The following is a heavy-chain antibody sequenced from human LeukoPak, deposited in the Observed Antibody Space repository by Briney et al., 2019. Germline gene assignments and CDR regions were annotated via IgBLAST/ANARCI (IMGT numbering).Heavy chain of an antibody. Sequence: PSETLSLTCTVSGASFSSYYWSWIRQPPGKGLEWIGYVYYSGSTNYNPSLKSRVTISVDTSKKQFSLKLSSVTAADTAVYYCARGGSRQSSSSDFDYWGQGTLVTVSS. D-gene: IGHD6-6*01. CDR2: VYYSGST. J-gene: IGHJ4*02. V-gene: IGHV4-59*01. CDR3: ARGGSRQSSSSDFDY. CDR1: GASFSSYY.